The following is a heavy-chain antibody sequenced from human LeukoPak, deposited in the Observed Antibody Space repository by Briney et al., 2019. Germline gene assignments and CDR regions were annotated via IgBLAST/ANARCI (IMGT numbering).Heavy chain of an antibody. CDR1: GFTFSSYA. Sequence: PGGSLRLSCAASGFTFSSYAMSWVRQAPGKGLEWVSAISGSGGSTYYADSVKGRFTISRDNSKNTLYLQMNSLRAEDTAVYYCANLYSSGWYYFDYWGQGTLVTVSS. J-gene: IGHJ4*02. CDR2: ISGSGGST. V-gene: IGHV3-23*01. D-gene: IGHD6-19*01. CDR3: ANLYSSGWYYFDY.